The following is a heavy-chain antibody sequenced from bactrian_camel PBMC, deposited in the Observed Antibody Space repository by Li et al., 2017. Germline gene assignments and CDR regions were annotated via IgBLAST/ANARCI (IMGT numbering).Heavy chain of an antibody. CDR1: GFTFTNYW. V-gene: IGHV3S1*01. J-gene: IGHJ4*01. CDR2: INSGGDTT. Sequence: QVQLVESGGGLVQPGGSLRLSCAASGFTFTNYWMYWVRQRPGKGLERVSTINSGGDTTYYADSVKGRLTLSKDNAMNTLYLQMDSLKTGDTAQYYCAIGSMTMAVRGKKGQGTQVTVS. D-gene: IGHD4*01.